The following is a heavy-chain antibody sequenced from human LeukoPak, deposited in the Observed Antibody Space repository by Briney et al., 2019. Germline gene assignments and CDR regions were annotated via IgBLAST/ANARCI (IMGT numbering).Heavy chain of an antibody. CDR2: INHSGST. V-gene: IGHV4-34*01. J-gene: IGHJ4*02. CDR1: GGSFSGYY. Sequence: SENLSLNCAVYGGSFSGYYWSWIRQPPGKGLEWIGEINHSGSTNYNPSLKSRVTISVDTSKNQFSLKLSSVTAADTAVYYCARCYYDSSGYYGFGYWGQGILVTVSS. CDR3: ARCYYDSSGYYGFGY. D-gene: IGHD3-22*01.